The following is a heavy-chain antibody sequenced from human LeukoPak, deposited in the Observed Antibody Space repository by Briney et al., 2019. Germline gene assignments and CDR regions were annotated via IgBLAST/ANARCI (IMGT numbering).Heavy chain of an antibody. CDR3: AKDGSSSWYYFDY. J-gene: IGHJ4*02. V-gene: IGHV3-23*01. CDR2: ISGSGGST. D-gene: IGHD6-13*01. Sequence: GGSLRLSCAASGFTFSSYAMSWVRPAPGKGLEWVSAISGSGGSTYYADSVKGRFTISRDNSKNTLYLQMNSLRAEDTAVYYCAKDGSSSWYYFDYWGQGTLVTVSS. CDR1: GFTFSSYA.